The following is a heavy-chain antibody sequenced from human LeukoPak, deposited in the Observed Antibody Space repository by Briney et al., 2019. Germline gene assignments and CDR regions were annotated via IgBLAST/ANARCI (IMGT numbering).Heavy chain of an antibody. J-gene: IGHJ4*02. CDR1: GGSFSGYY. Sequence: SETLSLTCAVYGGSFSGYYWSWIRQPPGKGLEWIGEINHSGSTNYNPSLKSRVTISVDTSKNQFSLKLSSVTAADTAVYYCARGTPVLLWFGESKPLDYWGQGTLVTVSS. V-gene: IGHV4-34*01. D-gene: IGHD3-10*01. CDR3: ARGTPVLLWFGESKPLDY. CDR2: INHSGST.